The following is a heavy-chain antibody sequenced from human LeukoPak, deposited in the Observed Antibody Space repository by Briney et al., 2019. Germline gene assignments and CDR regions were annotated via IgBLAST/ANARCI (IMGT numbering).Heavy chain of an antibody. CDR1: GGAIICDNFY. V-gene: IGHV4-39*01. CDR2: INYSGTT. Sequence: SETLSLTCTVSGGAIICDNFYWGWVRQPPGKGLEWVGSINYSGTTYYNPSLRSRVSISVDTSRTQFFLRLNSVTAADTAVYYCGRLFDSWGQGILVTVSS. J-gene: IGHJ4*02. CDR3: GRLFDS.